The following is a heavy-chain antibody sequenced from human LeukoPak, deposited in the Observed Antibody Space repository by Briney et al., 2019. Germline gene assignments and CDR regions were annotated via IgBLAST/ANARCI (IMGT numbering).Heavy chain of an antibody. Sequence: SETLSLTCAVYGGSFSGYYWSWIRQPPGKGLEWIGEINHSGSTNYNPSLKSRVTISVDTSKNQFSLKLSSVTAADTAVYYCARGRGKDYYDSSGYYYPYYYYYGMDVWGQGTTVTVSS. V-gene: IGHV4-34*01. CDR1: GGSFSGYY. D-gene: IGHD3-22*01. J-gene: IGHJ6*02. CDR3: ARGRGKDYYDSSGYYYPYYYYYGMDV. CDR2: INHSGST.